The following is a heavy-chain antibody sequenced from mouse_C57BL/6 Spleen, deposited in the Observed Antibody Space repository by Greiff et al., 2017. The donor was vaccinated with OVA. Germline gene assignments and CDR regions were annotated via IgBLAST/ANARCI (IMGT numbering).Heavy chain of an antibody. V-gene: IGHV1-64*01. Sequence: QVQLQQPGAELVKPGASVKLSCKASGYTFTSYWMHWVKQRPGQGLEWIGMIHPNSGSTNYNEKFKSKATLTVDKSSSTAYMQLSSLTSEDSAVYYCAEGFYYGYGGGAYYFDYWGQGTTLTVSS. CDR1: GYTFTSYW. D-gene: IGHD2-2*01. CDR3: AEGFYYGYGGGAYYFDY. J-gene: IGHJ2*01. CDR2: IHPNSGST.